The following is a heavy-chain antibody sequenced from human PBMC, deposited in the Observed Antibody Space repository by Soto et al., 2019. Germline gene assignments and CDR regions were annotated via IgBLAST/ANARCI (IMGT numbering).Heavy chain of an antibody. CDR3: ARGSPPYRSSSFDY. J-gene: IGHJ4*02. CDR2: IDTYNGDT. Sequence: QVQLVQSGTEVKEPGASVKVSCKASGYTFTHLGINWVRQAPGQGLEWLGWIDTYNGDTNYAPKLLGRVTLTADTSTSTAYMELRSLRSDDTAVFYCARGSPPYRSSSFDYWGQGTLVTV. D-gene: IGHD6-6*01. CDR1: GYTFTHLG. V-gene: IGHV1-18*04.